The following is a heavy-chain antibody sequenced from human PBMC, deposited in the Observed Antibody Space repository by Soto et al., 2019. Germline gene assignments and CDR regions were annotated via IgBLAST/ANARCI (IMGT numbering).Heavy chain of an antibody. D-gene: IGHD6-13*01. Sequence: GGSLRLSCAASGFSFSDYAMSWVRQAPGKGLEWVSVISESGGSTHYADSVRGRFTVSRDNSKNSLSLRMNSLRDEDTAVYFCAKRSPYSSGWYSPIFDCWGQGALV. CDR3: AKRSPYSSGWYSPIFDC. CDR2: ISESGGST. CDR1: GFSFSDYA. V-gene: IGHV3-23*01. J-gene: IGHJ4*02.